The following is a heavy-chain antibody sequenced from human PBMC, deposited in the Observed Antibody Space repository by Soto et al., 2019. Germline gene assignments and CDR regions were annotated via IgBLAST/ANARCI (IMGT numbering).Heavy chain of an antibody. V-gene: IGHV3-64*01. Sequence: EVQLVESGGGLVQPGGSLRLSCAASGFTFSSYAMHWVRQAPGKGLEYVSAISSNGGSTYYANSVKGRFTISRDNSKNTLYVQMGGLRAEDMAVYYGARGGRGYVFAYWAQGTLVTVSA. D-gene: IGHD5-12*01. CDR2: ISSNGGST. CDR3: ARGGRGYVFAY. CDR1: GFTFSSYA. J-gene: IGHJ4*02.